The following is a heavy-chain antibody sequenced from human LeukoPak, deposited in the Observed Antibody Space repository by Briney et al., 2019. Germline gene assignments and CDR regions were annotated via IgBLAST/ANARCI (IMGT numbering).Heavy chain of an antibody. D-gene: IGHD4-23*01. CDR2: IYYSGST. J-gene: IGHJ4*02. CDR3: ARLPGGYGGNPFDY. Sequence: PSETLSLTCTVSGGSISRYYWSWIRQPPGKGLEWIGYIYYSGSTNYNPSLKSRVTISVDTSKNQFSLKLSSVTAADTAVYYCARLPGGYGGNPFDYWGQGTLVTVSS. V-gene: IGHV4-59*08. CDR1: GGSISRYY.